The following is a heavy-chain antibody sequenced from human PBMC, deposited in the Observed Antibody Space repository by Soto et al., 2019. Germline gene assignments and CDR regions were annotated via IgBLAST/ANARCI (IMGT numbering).Heavy chain of an antibody. CDR3: ALSSGYYSDAFDI. CDR1: GYTFTSYA. D-gene: IGHD3-22*01. J-gene: IGHJ3*02. Sequence: GASVKVSRKASGYTFTSYAMHWGRPAPGQRLEWMGWINAGNGNTKYSQKFQGRVTITRDTSASTAYMELSSLRSEDTAVYYCALSSGYYSDAFDIWGQGTMVTVSS. V-gene: IGHV1-3*01. CDR2: INAGNGNT.